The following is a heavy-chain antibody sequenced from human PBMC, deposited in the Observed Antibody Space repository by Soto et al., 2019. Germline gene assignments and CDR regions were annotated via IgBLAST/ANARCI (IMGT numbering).Heavy chain of an antibody. Sequence: ASVKVSCKTSGYTFSTFGISWVRQAPGQGLEWMGWISAYTGNTNYAQKLQGRVTMTTYTATNTAYMELRSLRSDDTAVYYCARVLGYGSSWWRHSAFESWGQGTTVTVSS. V-gene: IGHV1-18*01. CDR3: ARVLGYGSSWWRHSAFES. CDR1: GYTFSTFG. J-gene: IGHJ3*02. CDR2: ISAYTGNT. D-gene: IGHD6-13*01.